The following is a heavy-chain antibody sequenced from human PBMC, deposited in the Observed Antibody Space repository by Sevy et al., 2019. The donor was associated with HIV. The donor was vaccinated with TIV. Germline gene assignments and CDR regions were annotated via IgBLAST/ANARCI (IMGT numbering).Heavy chain of an antibody. CDR3: ASSYYDSSGYPYYFDY. CDR2: ISAYNGNT. D-gene: IGHD3-22*01. J-gene: IGHJ4*02. CDR1: GYTFTSYG. V-gene: IGHV1-18*04. Sequence: ASVKVSCKASGYTFTSYGISWVRQAPGQGLEWMGWISAYNGNTNYAQKLQGRVTMTTDTSRSTAYMELRSLRSDDTAVYYCASSYYDSSGYPYYFDYWGQGTLVTVSS.